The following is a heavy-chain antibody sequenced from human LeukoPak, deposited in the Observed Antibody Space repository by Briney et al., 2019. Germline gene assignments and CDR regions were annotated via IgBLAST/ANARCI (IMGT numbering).Heavy chain of an antibody. CDR3: ARAPNYDFWSGYLDY. V-gene: IGHV3-7*03. Sequence: GGSLRLSCAASRFTFSDYYMTWVRQAPGRGLEWVANIKEDGSEKNYVDSVKGRFTISRDNAKNSVYLLLNSLTPEDTAVYYCARAPNYDFWSGYLDYWGQGTLVTVSS. J-gene: IGHJ4*02. CDR1: RFTFSDYY. D-gene: IGHD3-3*01. CDR2: IKEDGSEK.